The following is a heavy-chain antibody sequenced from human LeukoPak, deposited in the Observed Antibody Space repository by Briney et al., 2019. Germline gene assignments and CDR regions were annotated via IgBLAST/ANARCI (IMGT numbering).Heavy chain of an antibody. Sequence: PGGSLRLSCVVSGFTFSSYSMSWVRQAPGKGLEWVANIKQDGSEKYYVDSVKGRFTISRDNAKNSLYLQMNCLRDEDTAVYYCARVRGSGSRDYWGQGSLATVSS. D-gene: IGHD3-10*01. CDR2: IKQDGSEK. CDR1: GFTFSSYS. V-gene: IGHV3-7*03. J-gene: IGHJ4*02. CDR3: ARVRGSGSRDY.